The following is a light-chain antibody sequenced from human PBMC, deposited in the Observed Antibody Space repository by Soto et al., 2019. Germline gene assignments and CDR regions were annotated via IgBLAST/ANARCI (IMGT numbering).Light chain of an antibody. Sequence: QSVLTQPPSVSGAPGQRVTISCTGSSSNIGAGYDVHWYQQLPGTAPKVVIYGNTNRPSGVPDRFSGSKSGTSASLAITGLQPEDEADYYCQSYDIRLIAPNVFGTGTKVTVL. CDR3: QSYDIRLIAPNV. CDR2: GNT. CDR1: SSNIGAGYD. V-gene: IGLV1-40*01. J-gene: IGLJ1*01.